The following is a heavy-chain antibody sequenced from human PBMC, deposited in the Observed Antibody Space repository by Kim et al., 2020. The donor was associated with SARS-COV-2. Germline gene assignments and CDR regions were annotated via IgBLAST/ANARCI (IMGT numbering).Heavy chain of an antibody. V-gene: IGHV5-51*01. Sequence: SPSFQGQVTISADKSISTAYLQWSSLKASDTAMYYCARRLWFGESDAFDIWGQGTMVTVSS. J-gene: IGHJ3*02. CDR3: ARRLWFGESDAFDI. D-gene: IGHD3-10*01.